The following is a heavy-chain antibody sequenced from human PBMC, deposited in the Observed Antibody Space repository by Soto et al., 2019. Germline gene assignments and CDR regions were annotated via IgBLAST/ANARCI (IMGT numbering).Heavy chain of an antibody. CDR2: MNPNSGNT. D-gene: IGHD3-10*01. J-gene: IGHJ5*02. CDR3: ARGVMVRGVIITTNWFDP. CDR1: GYTFTSYD. V-gene: IGHV1-8*01. Sequence: ASVKVSCKASGYTFTSYDINWVRQATGQGLEWMGWMNPNSGNTGYAQKFQGRVTMTRNTSISTAYMELSSLRSEDTAVYYCARGVMVRGVIITTNWFDPWGQGTLVTVSS.